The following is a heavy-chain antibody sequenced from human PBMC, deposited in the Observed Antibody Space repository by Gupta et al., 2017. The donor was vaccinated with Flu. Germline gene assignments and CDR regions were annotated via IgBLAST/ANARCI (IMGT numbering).Heavy chain of an antibody. V-gene: IGHV3-72*01. J-gene: IGHJ4*02. Sequence: EVQLVESGGGLVQPGGSLRLSCAASGFSFSDHYMDWVRQAPEKGLEWVARVRKKVNSYTTEDAASVKDRFTISRDDSKNSLFLQMDSLKTEDTAVYYCARVAVVVPAAMDYWGQGTLVTVSS. CDR3: ARVAVVVPAAMDY. CDR1: GFSFSDHY. CDR2: VRKKVNSYTT. D-gene: IGHD2-2*01.